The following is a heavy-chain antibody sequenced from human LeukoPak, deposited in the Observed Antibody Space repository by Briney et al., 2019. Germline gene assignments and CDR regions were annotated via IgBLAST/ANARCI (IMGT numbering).Heavy chain of an antibody. Sequence: GGSLRLSCAASGFTFSNYWMSWVRQAPGKGLEWVSTISGSDGSTYYADSVKGRFTISRDNSKNTLYLQMNSLRAEDTAIYYCAKGYCSGGSCYHDAFDIWGQGTMVTVSS. CDR3: AKGYCSGGSCYHDAFDI. CDR2: ISGSDGST. V-gene: IGHV3-23*01. CDR1: GFTFSNYW. J-gene: IGHJ3*02. D-gene: IGHD2-15*01.